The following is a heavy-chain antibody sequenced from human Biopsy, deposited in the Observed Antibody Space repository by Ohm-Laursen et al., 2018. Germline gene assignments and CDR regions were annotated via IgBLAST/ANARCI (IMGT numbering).Heavy chain of an antibody. J-gene: IGHJ5*02. CDR2: IFNSANT. CDR3: ARDDYFDNNGYFWFDP. V-gene: IGHV4-31*01. D-gene: IGHD3-22*01. CDR1: GVSISSGGFY. Sequence: SQTLSLTCTVSGVSISSGGFYRSWIRQRPGKGLEMIGDIFNSANTYYNPSLKNLITISGDTSKNQFSLKLNSVTAADTAVYYCARDDYFDNNGYFWFDPWGQGTLVTVSS.